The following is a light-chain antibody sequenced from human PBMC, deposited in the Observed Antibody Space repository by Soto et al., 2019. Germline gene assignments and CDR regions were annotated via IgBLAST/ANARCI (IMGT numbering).Light chain of an antibody. CDR1: QSISSW. J-gene: IGKJ4*02. V-gene: IGKV1-5*01. CDR2: DAS. Sequence: DIQMTQSPSTLSASVGDRVTITCRASQSISSWLAWYQQKPGKAPKLLIYDASSLESGVPSRFSGSGSGTAVTLTTSSLQPDDFATYYCQQYTSYSTFGGGTKVEIK. CDR3: QQYTSYST.